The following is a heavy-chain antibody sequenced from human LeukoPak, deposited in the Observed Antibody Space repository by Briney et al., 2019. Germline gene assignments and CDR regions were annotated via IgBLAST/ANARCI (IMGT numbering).Heavy chain of an antibody. Sequence: GASVKVSCKASGYTFTGYYMHWVRQAPGQGLEWMGWINPNSGGTNYAQKFQGRVTMTRDTSISTAYMELSRLRSDDTAVYYCARVTTVVTAGVGGSSWNWFDPWGQGTLVTVSS. D-gene: IGHD4-23*01. CDR2: INPNSGGT. CDR3: ARVTTVVTAGVGGSSWNWFDP. J-gene: IGHJ5*02. V-gene: IGHV1-2*02. CDR1: GYTFTGYY.